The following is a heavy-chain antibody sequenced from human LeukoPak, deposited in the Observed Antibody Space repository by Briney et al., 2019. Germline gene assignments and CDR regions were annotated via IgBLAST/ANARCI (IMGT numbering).Heavy chain of an antibody. V-gene: IGHV4-59*06. CDR1: GGSISSYH. J-gene: IGHJ5*02. CDR3: ARTYMTSARFDP. CDR2: IHYTGST. D-gene: IGHD2-21*02. Sequence: SETLSLTCTVSGGSISSYHWSWIRQPPGKGLEWIGYIHYTGSTYYNASLKSRVTISVDTSKNQFSLKLSSVTAADTAVYYCARTYMTSARFDPWGQGTLVTVSS.